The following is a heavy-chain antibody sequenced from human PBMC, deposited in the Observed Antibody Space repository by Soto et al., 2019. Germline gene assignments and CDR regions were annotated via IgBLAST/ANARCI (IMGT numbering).Heavy chain of an antibody. D-gene: IGHD2-21*01. Sequence: SETLSLTCAFSVVSISSGGYSCSWVRQPPGKGLEWIGYIYHSGSTYYNPSLKSRVTISVDRSKNQFSLKLSSVTAADTAVYYCARGSVRNIYNWFERWGEGTLVSVSS. CDR2: IYHSGST. V-gene: IGHV4-30-2*01. CDR3: ARGSVRNIYNWFER. J-gene: IGHJ5*02. CDR1: VVSISSGGYS.